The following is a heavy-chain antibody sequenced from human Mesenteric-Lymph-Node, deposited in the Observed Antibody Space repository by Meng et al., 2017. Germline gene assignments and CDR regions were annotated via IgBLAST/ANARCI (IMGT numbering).Heavy chain of an antibody. CDR2: IIPIFGTA. Sequence: TCTVSGGSISSSSYYWGWIRQPPGKGLEWMGGIIPIFGTANYAQKFQGRVTITADESTSTAYMELSSLRSEDTAVYYCAKLRHEDGDYEVAVFDYWGQGTLVTVSS. CDR3: AKLRHEDGDYEVAVFDY. D-gene: IGHD4-17*01. V-gene: IGHV1-69*01. J-gene: IGHJ4*02. CDR1: GGSISSSS.